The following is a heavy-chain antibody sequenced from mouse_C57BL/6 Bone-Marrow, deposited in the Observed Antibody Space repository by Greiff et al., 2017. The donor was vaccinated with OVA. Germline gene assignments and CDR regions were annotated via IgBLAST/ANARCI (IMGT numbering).Heavy chain of an antibody. Sequence: VQRVESGAELVKPGASVKMSCKASGYTFTTYPIEWMKQNHGKSLEWIGNFHPYNDDTKYNEKFKGKATLTVEKSSSTVYLELSRLTSDDSAVYYCARSHYYGSSYGYFDVWGTGTTVTVSS. CDR1: GYTFTTYP. CDR3: ARSHYYGSSYGYFDV. J-gene: IGHJ1*03. V-gene: IGHV1-47*01. CDR2: FHPYNDDT. D-gene: IGHD1-1*01.